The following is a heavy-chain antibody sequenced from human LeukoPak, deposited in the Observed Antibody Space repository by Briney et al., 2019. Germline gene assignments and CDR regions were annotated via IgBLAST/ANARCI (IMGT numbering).Heavy chain of an antibody. CDR3: ARDHRVGYCSSTSCTFDY. V-gene: IGHV3-74*01. Sequence: GGSLRLSCAASGFTLSSYTMYWVRQAPGRGLVWVARFTSDGNSMTYADSVKGRFTISRDNAKNSLYLQMNSLRAEDTAVYYCARDHRVGYCSSTSCTFDYWGQGTLVTVSS. CDR2: FTSDGNSM. CDR1: GFTLSSYT. J-gene: IGHJ4*02. D-gene: IGHD2-2*01.